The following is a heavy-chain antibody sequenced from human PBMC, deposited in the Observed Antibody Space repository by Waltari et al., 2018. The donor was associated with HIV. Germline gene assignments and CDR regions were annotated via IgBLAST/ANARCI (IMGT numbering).Heavy chain of an antibody. CDR2: INPNSGGT. D-gene: IGHD6-6*01. V-gene: IGHV1-2*02. Sequence: QVQLVQSGAEVKKPGASVKVSCKASGYTFTGYYIHLVRQAPGQGLEWMGWINPNSGGTNYAQKFQGRVTMTRDTSISTAYMELSRLRSDDTAVYYCARTPYSSSPAFDYWGQGTLVTVSS. J-gene: IGHJ4*02. CDR3: ARTPYSSSPAFDY. CDR1: GYTFTGYY.